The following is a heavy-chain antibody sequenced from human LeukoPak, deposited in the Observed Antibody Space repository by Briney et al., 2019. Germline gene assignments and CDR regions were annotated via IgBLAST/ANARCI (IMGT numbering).Heavy chain of an antibody. J-gene: IGHJ6*02. CDR1: GGTFSSYA. Sequence: SVKVSCKASGGTFSSYAISWVRQAPGQGLEWMGRTIPILGIANYAQKFQGRVTITADKSTSTAYMELSSLRSEDTAVYYCAREVLTIFGDSPYYYYGMDVWGQGTTVTVSS. CDR3: AREVLTIFGDSPYYYYGMDV. D-gene: IGHD3-3*01. CDR2: TIPILGIA. V-gene: IGHV1-69*04.